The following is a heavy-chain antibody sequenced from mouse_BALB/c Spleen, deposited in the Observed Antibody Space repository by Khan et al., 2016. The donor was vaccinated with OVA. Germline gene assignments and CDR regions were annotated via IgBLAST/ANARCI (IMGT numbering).Heavy chain of an antibody. V-gene: IGHV1S135*01. J-gene: IGHJ3*01. CDR1: GYSFSTYY. CDR3: ARHGSTSWFAY. CDR2: IDPFNGGT. Sequence: IQLVQSGPELMKPGASVKISCKASGYSFSTYYIHWVTRSHGKTLEWIGYIDPFNGGTTYNQKFKGKATLTVDKSSSTAYMHLTNLTSADSAVYYCARHGSTSWFAYWGQGTLVTVSA. D-gene: IGHD1-1*01.